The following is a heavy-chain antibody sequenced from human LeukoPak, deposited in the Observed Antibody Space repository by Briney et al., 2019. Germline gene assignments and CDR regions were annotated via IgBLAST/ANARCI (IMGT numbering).Heavy chain of an antibody. Sequence: GASVKVSCKVSGYTLTELSMHWVRQAPGKGLEWMGGFDPEDGETIYAQNFQGRVTMTEDTSTDTAYVELSSLRSEDTAVYYCATEVGGSYSFPLRLLRAFDVWGQGTMVTVSS. D-gene: IGHD1-26*01. J-gene: IGHJ3*01. CDR2: FDPEDGET. V-gene: IGHV1-24*01. CDR1: GYTLTELS. CDR3: ATEVGGSYSFPLRLLRAFDV.